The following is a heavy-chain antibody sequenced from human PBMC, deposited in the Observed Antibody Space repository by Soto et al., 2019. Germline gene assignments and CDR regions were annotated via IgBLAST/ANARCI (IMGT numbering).Heavy chain of an antibody. D-gene: IGHD5-18*01. J-gene: IGHJ6*02. CDR1: GGSVSSGSYY. CDR2: IYYSGST. CDR3: ARDPGSGYSYCKGLYYYYGMDV. Sequence: SETLSLTCTVSGGSVSSGSYYWSWIRQPPGKGLEWIGYIYYSGSTNYNPSLKSRVTISVDTSKNQFSLKLSSVTAAETAVYYCARDPGSGYSYCKGLYYYYGMDVCGQGTTVTVS. V-gene: IGHV4-61*01.